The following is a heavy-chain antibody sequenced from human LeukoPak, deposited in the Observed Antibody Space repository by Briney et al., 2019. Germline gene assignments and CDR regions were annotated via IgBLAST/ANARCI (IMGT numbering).Heavy chain of an antibody. V-gene: IGHV3-23*01. CDR3: AKGYGSGWYEPIDY. J-gene: IGHJ4*02. D-gene: IGHD6-19*01. Sequence: GGSLRLSCAAPGFTFSSYDMSWVRQAPGKGLKWVSVISGSGGSTYNADSVKGRFTISRDNSKNTLYLQMNSLRAEDTAVYYCAKGYGSGWYEPIDYWGQGTLVTVSS. CDR1: GFTFSSYD. CDR2: ISGSGGST.